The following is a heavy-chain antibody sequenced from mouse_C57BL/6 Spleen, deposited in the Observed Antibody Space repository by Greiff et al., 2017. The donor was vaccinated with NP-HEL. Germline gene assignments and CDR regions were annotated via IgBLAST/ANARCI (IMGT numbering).Heavy chain of an antibody. J-gene: IGHJ4*01. D-gene: IGHD2-5*01. CDR2: ISDGGSYT. V-gene: IGHV5-4*01. CDR3: ARDRDSNYDAMDY. CDR1: GFTFSSYA. Sequence: EVKLMESGGGLVKPGGSLKLSCAASGFTFSSYAMSWVRQTPEQRLAWVATISDGGSYTYYPDNVKGRFTISRDNAKNNLYLQMSHLKSEDTAMYYCARDRDSNYDAMDYWGQGTSVTVSS.